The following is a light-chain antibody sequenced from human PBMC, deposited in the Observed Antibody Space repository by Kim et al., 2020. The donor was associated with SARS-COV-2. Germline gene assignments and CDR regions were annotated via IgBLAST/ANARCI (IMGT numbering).Light chain of an antibody. CDR1: SGSSASNY. Sequence: KTVTISCTRSSGSSASNYVQWYQQRPGSAPTTVIYEDNQRPSGVPDRFSGSIDSSSNSASLTISRLKTEDEADYYCQSYDSSNHVVFGGGTQLTVL. J-gene: IGLJ2*01. V-gene: IGLV6-57*03. CDR2: EDN. CDR3: QSYDSSNHVV.